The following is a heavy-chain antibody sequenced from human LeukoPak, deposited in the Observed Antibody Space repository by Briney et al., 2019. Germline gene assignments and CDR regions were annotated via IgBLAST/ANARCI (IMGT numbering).Heavy chain of an antibody. J-gene: IGHJ4*02. V-gene: IGHV4-4*02. Sequence: PSGTLSLTCAISGGSISSSNWWSWVRQTPGTGLDWIGEIYHSGSTNYSPSLKSRVTISVDKSKNQFSLKVTSVTAADTAVYYCARVSSGSYYFDSWGQGTLVTVSS. CDR3: ARVSSGSYYFDS. CDR2: IYHSGST. CDR1: GGSISSSNW. D-gene: IGHD1-26*01.